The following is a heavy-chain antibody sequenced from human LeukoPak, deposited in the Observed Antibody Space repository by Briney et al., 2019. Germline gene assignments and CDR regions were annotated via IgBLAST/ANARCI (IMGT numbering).Heavy chain of an antibody. CDR2: INHSGST. CDR1: GGSFSGYY. D-gene: IGHD6-13*01. J-gene: IGHJ2*01. Sequence: SETLSVTCAVYGGSFSGYYWSWIRQPPGKGLEWIGEINHSGSTNYNPSLKSRVTISVDTSKNQFSLKLSSVTAADTAVYYCARVYYSSSYDYWYFDLWGRGTLVTVSS. CDR3: ARVYYSSSYDYWYFDL. V-gene: IGHV4-34*01.